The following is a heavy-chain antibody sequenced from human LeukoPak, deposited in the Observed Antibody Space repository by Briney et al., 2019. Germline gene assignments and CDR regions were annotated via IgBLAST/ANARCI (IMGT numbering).Heavy chain of an antibody. V-gene: IGHV3-30*04. Sequence: GRSLRLSCAASGFTFSSYAMHWVRQAPGKGLEWVAVISYDGSNKYYADSVKGRFTISRDNSKNTLYLQMNSLRAEDTAVYYCARDMVRGVIIRYYFDYWGQGTPVTVSS. CDR1: GFTFSSYA. J-gene: IGHJ4*02. CDR3: ARDMVRGVIIRYYFDY. CDR2: ISYDGSNK. D-gene: IGHD3-10*01.